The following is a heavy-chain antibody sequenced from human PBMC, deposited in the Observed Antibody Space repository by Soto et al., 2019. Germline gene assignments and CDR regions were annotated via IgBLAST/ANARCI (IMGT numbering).Heavy chain of an antibody. CDR2: IYYSGST. CDR1: GGSISSSSYY. J-gene: IGHJ3*02. CDR3: ARYGSTAFDI. Sequence: SETLSLTCTVSGGSISSSSYYWGWIRQPPGKGLEWIGSIYYSGSTYYNPSLKSRVTISVDTSKNQFSLKLSSVTAADTAVYYCARYGSTAFDIWGQGIMVTVSS. D-gene: IGHD3-10*01. V-gene: IGHV4-39*01.